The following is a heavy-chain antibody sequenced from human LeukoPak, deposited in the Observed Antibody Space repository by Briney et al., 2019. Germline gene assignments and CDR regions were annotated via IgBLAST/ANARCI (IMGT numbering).Heavy chain of an antibody. CDR2: ISSSSSYI. CDR1: GFTFSSYS. CDR3: ARLLGDRTIYDY. D-gene: IGHD1-26*01. V-gene: IGHV3-21*01. J-gene: IGHJ4*02. Sequence: GGSLRLSCAASGFTFSSYSMNWVRQAPGKGLEWVSSISSSSSYIYYADSAKGRFTISRDNAKNSVYLQMNSLRVEDTAVYYCARLLGDRTIYDYWGQGTLVTVSS.